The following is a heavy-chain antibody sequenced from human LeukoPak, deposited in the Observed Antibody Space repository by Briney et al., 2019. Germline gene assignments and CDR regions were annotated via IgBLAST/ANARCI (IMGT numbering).Heavy chain of an antibody. V-gene: IGHV3-43D*03. CDR3: AKAADSSGYLPYYFDY. J-gene: IGHJ4*02. CDR2: ISWDGGNT. CDR1: GFTFDDYG. Sequence: PGGSLRLSCAASGFTFDDYGMHWVRQAPGKGLEWVSLISWDGGNTYYADSVKGRFTISRDNSKNSLYLQMNSLRVEDTAFYYCAKAADSSGYLPYYFDYWGQGTLVTVSS. D-gene: IGHD3-22*01.